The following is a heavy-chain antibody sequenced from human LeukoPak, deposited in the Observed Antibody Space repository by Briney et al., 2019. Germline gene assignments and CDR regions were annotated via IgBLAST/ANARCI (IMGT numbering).Heavy chain of an antibody. CDR1: GYAFTGYY. V-gene: IGHV1-2*02. Sequence: ASVKVSCKASGYAFTGYYMHWVRKAPGQGLEWMGWINPNSGGTNYAQKFQGRVTVTRDTSISTAYMELSRLRSDDTAVYYCARGGYCSSTSCSDAFDIWGQGTMVTVSS. CDR3: ARGGYCSSTSCSDAFDI. J-gene: IGHJ3*02. CDR2: INPNSGGT. D-gene: IGHD2-2*01.